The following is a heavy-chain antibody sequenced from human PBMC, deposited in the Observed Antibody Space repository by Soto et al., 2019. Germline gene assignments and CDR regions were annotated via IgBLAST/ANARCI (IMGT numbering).Heavy chain of an antibody. Sequence: RSLTCTVSGGSISSGGYYWSWIRQHPGKGLEWIGYIYYSGSTYYNPSLKSRVTISVDTSKNQFSLKLSSVTAADTAVYYCAIWAARPPYYFDYWGQGTLVTVSS. J-gene: IGHJ4*02. V-gene: IGHV4-31*03. CDR3: AIWAARPPYYFDY. CDR1: GGSISSGGYY. D-gene: IGHD6-6*01. CDR2: IYYSGST.